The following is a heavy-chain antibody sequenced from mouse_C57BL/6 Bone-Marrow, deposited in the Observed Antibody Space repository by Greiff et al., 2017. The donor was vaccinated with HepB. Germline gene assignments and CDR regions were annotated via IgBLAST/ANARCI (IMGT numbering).Heavy chain of an antibody. Sequence: QVHVKQSGAELVRPGASVTLSCKASGYTFTDYEMHWVKQTPVHGLEWIGAIDPETGGTAYNQKFKGKAILTADKSSSTAYMELRSLTAEDSAVYYCTRDYGSSLGFAYWGQGTLVTVTA. D-gene: IGHD1-1*01. V-gene: IGHV1-15*01. J-gene: IGHJ3*01. CDR1: GYTFTDYE. CDR3: TRDYGSSLGFAY. CDR2: IDPETGGT.